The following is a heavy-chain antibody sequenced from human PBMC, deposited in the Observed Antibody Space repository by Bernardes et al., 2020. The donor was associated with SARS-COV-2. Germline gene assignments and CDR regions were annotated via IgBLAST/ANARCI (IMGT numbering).Heavy chain of an antibody. D-gene: IGHD3-16*01. Sequence: GGSLRLSCSASGFTFSNYLMHWVRQAPGKGLEYVSAMTGDGASTSYADSVKGRFTISRDNSKNTLYLQMSSLRVEDTALYYCVKDPFGDDYWGQGTLVTVSS. CDR1: GFTFSNYL. CDR3: VKDPFGDDY. V-gene: IGHV3-64D*06. CDR2: MTGDGAST. J-gene: IGHJ4*02.